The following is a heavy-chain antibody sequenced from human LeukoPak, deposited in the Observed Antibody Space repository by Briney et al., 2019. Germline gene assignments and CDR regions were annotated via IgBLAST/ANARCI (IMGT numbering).Heavy chain of an antibody. J-gene: IGHJ4*02. CDR3: ASWPPFTWIGIDY. Sequence: ASETLSLTCTVSGGSISSGDYYWSWIRQPPGKGLEWIGYIYYSGSTYYNPSLKSRVTISVDTSKNQFSLKLSSVTAADTAVYYCASWPPFTWIGIDYWGQGTLVTVSS. D-gene: IGHD5-12*01. CDR1: GGSISSGDYY. CDR2: IYYSGST. V-gene: IGHV4-30-4*01.